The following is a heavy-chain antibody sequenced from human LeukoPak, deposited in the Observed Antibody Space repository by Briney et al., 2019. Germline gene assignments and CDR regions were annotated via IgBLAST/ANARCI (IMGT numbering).Heavy chain of an antibody. D-gene: IGHD3-3*01. V-gene: IGHV3-30*02. Sequence: GGSLRLSCAASGFTFSSYGMHWVRQAPGKGLEWVAFIRYDGSNKYYADSVKGRFTISRDNSKNTLYLQMNSLIGEDTAVYYCAKDGAIFGVVITTYYFDYWGQGTLVTVSS. J-gene: IGHJ4*02. CDR3: AKDGAIFGVVITTYYFDY. CDR2: IRYDGSNK. CDR1: GFTFSSYG.